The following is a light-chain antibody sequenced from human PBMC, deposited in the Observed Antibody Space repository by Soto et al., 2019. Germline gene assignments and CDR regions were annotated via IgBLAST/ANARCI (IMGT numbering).Light chain of an antibody. J-gene: IGKJ1*01. CDR1: QSISSC. Sequence: IQMTQSTSTLSSSVGDRATITCLASQSISSCLAWYQQKPGKAPKLLIYKASSLESGVPSRFSGSGSGTEFTLTISSLQPDDFATYHCQQYNSYSRTFGQGTKVDIK. CDR2: KAS. V-gene: IGKV1-5*03. CDR3: QQYNSYSRT.